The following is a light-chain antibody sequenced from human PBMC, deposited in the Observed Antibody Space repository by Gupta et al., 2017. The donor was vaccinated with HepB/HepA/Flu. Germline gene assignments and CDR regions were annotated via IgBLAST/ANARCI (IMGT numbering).Light chain of an antibody. CDR2: KAS. Sequence: DIQMTQSPSTLSASVGDRVTISCRATQNINTWLAWYQQKPGKVPTLLIYKASRLDSGVPSRCSGSGAGAEFTLTISSLHPDDVATYYCQQYESYTTFGQGTKVETK. J-gene: IGKJ1*01. CDR1: QNINTW. CDR3: QQYESYTT. V-gene: IGKV1-5*03.